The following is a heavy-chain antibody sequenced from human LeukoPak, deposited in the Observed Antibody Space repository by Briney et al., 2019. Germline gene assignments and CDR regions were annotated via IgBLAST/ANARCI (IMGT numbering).Heavy chain of an antibody. V-gene: IGHV4-4*07. CDR2: IYTSGST. CDR3: AREVVAAAGGMDV. J-gene: IGHJ6*03. CDR1: GGSISSYY. Sequence: SETLSLTCTVSGGSISSYYWSWIRQPAGKGREWIGCIYTSGSTNYNPSLKSRVTMSVDTSKKQFALKLSSVTAADTAVYYCAREVVAAAGGMDVWGKGTTVTV. D-gene: IGHD6-13*01.